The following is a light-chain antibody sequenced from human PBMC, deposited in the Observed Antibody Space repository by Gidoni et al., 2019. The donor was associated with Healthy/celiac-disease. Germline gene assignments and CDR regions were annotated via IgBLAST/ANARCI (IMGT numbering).Light chain of an antibody. J-gene: IGKJ2*01. CDR3: QQYYSTPPT. CDR2: WAS. CDR1: QSVIYSSNNKNY. Sequence: DIVMTQSPDSLAVSLGERASINCKSSQSVIYSSNNKNYLAWYQQKPGQPPKLLIYWASTREAGVPDRLSGSGSGTDFTLTISSLQAEDVAVYYCQQYYSTPPTFGQGTKLEIK. V-gene: IGKV4-1*01.